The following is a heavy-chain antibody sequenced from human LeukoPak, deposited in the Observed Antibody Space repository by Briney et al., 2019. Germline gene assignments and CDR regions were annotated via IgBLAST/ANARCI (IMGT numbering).Heavy chain of an antibody. CDR2: TYYSGST. CDR1: GDFINSALYF. V-gene: IGHV4-31*03. D-gene: IGHD2-2*01. J-gene: IGHJ4*02. CDR3: ARAYCTSTRCPFDS. Sequence: PSETLSLTCTVSGDFINSALYFWTWIRQHPGEGLEWIGYTYYSGSTHYNPFLKSRVIISVDTSKNQFSLKLSSVTAADTAAYYCARAYCTSTRCPFDSWGQGTLVTVSS.